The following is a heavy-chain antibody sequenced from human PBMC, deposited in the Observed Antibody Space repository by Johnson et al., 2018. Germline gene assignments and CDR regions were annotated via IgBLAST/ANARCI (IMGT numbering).Heavy chain of an antibody. D-gene: IGHD2-15*01. CDR1: GFTFGDYA. J-gene: IGHJ1*01. CDR2: ISYDGSNK. V-gene: IGHV3-30*04. Sequence: QVQLVESGGGLVQPGRSLRLSCTASGFTFGDYAMSWFRQAPGKGLEWVAVISYDGSNKYYADSVKGRFTIYRDNSKNTLYLQMNSLRAEDTAVYYCAKDLRRFATPFAEFFQHWGQGTLVTVSS. CDR3: AKDLRRFATPFAEFFQH.